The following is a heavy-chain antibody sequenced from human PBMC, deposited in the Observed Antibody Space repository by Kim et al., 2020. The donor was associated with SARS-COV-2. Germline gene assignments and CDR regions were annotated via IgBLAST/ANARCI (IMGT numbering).Heavy chain of an antibody. Sequence: SETLSLTCAVYGGSFSGYYWSWIRQPPGKGLECIGEINHSGSTNYNPSLKSRVTISVDTSKNQFSLKLSSVTAADTAVYYCARGRKEYYYDSSGRLFDYWGQGTLVTVSS. J-gene: IGHJ4*02. D-gene: IGHD3-22*01. CDR2: INHSGST. CDR1: GGSFSGYY. V-gene: IGHV4-34*01. CDR3: ARGRKEYYYDSSGRLFDY.